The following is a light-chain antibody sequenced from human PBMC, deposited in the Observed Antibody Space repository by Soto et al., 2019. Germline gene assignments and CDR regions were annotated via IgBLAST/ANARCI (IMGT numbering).Light chain of an antibody. V-gene: IGKV3-20*01. Sequence: ILLPTPPATLSLTPGESATLSCRASQSVSSYLAWYQQKPGQAPRLLIYDASRRATGIPDRFSGSGSGTDFSLTISRLEPEDFAVYYCQHYDSARWTFGLGTKVDIK. J-gene: IGKJ1*01. CDR3: QHYDSARWT. CDR1: QSVSSY. CDR2: DAS.